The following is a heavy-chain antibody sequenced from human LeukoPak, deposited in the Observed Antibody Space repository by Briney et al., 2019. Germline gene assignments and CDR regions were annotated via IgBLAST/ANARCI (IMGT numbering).Heavy chain of an antibody. CDR3: AKEMYSGTYSDFDY. J-gene: IGHJ4*02. CDR1: GFTFSHYA. Sequence: GGSLRLSCAASGFTFSHYAMSWVRLTPGKGLEWVSAISGLRGATYYADSVKGRFTISRDNSKNTLHLQMDSLRAEDTALYYCAKEMYSGTYSDFDYWGQGTLVTVSS. CDR2: ISGLRGAT. V-gene: IGHV3-23*01. D-gene: IGHD1-26*01.